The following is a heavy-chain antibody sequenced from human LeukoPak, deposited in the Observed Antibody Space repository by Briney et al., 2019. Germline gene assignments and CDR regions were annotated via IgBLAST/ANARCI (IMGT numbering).Heavy chain of an antibody. Sequence: GGSLRLSCAASGFTFSSYSMNWVRQAPGKGLEWMANINEDESEKYYVDSVRGRFTISRDNAKNSLYLHMNNLRAEDTAVYFCVRGLFYFDSWGQGTLVTVSS. CDR1: GFTFSSYS. J-gene: IGHJ4*02. CDR3: VRGLFYFDS. V-gene: IGHV3-7*01. CDR2: INEDESEK.